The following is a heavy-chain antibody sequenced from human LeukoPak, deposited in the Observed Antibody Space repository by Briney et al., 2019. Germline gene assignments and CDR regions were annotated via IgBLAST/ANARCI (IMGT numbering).Heavy chain of an antibody. V-gene: IGHV3-15*01. CDR3: ATDGPSPWGLRYFDF. D-gene: IGHD7-27*01. J-gene: IGHJ4*02. CDR1: GFTFSNAW. Sequence: GGSLRLSCAASGFTFSNAWMSWVRQAPGKGREWVVRIKSKTDGATIEYAAPVKGRFTISRDDSKNMVYLRMNSLKTEDTAVYYCATDGPSPWGLRYFDFWGQGTLVTVSS. CDR2: IKSKTDGATI.